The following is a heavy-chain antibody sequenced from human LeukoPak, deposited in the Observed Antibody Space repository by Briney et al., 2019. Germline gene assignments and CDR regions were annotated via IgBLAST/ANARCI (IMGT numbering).Heavy chain of an antibody. D-gene: IGHD5-18*01. J-gene: IGHJ4*02. V-gene: IGHV4-34*01. Sequence: PSETLSLTCAVYGGSFSGYYWSWIRQPPGKGLEWIGEINHSGNTNYNPSLKSRVTISVDTSKNQFSLKLSSVTAADTAVYYCARAGYSYGKPFDYWGQGTLVTVSS. CDR3: ARAGYSYGKPFDY. CDR1: GGSFSGYY. CDR2: INHSGNT.